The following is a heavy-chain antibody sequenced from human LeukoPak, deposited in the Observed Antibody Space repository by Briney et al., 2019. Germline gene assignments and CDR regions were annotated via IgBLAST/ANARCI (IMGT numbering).Heavy chain of an antibody. Sequence: GGSLRLSFAASGFTFSSYSMNWVRQAPGKGLEWVSSMSSSSSYIYYADSVKGRFTISRDNAKNSLYLHKNSLRAEDTAVYYCARAPTWGIVGAPWPDAFDIWGQGTMVTVSS. J-gene: IGHJ3*02. CDR1: GFTFSSYS. CDR2: MSSSSSYI. V-gene: IGHV3-21*01. CDR3: ARAPTWGIVGAPWPDAFDI. D-gene: IGHD1-26*01.